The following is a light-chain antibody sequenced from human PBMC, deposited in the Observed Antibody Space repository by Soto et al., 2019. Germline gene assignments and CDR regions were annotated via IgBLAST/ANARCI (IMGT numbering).Light chain of an antibody. CDR3: QQYNNWPRT. CDR1: QSIMSW. J-gene: IGKJ1*01. Sequence: DIQMTQAPSTLSASVGDRVTITCRASQSIMSWLAWYQQKPGKAPKLLINAASTLESGVPSRFSGSGSGTDFTLTISSLQSEDFAVYYCQQYNNWPRTFGQGTKVDNK. CDR2: AAS. V-gene: IGKV1-5*01.